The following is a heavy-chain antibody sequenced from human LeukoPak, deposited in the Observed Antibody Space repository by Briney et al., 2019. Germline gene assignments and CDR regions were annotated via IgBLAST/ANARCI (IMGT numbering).Heavy chain of an antibody. D-gene: IGHD3-9*01. CDR2: INHSGST. J-gene: IGHJ4*02. V-gene: IGHV4-34*01. Sequence: SETLSLTCAVYGGSFSGYYWSWIRQPPGKGLEWIGEINHSGSTNYNPSLKSRVTISVDTSKNQFSLKLSSVTAADTAAYYCARRKRYFDWLPFDYWGQGTLVTVSS. CDR3: ARRKRYFDWLPFDY. CDR1: GGSFSGYY.